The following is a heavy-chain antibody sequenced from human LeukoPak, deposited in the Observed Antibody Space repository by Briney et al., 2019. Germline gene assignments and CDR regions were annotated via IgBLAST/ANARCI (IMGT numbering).Heavy chain of an antibody. V-gene: IGHV3-43D*03. CDR3: AKDLNYDSSGYYYGNYFDY. Sequence: PGGSLRLSCAASGFTFDDYAMHWVRQAPGKGLEWVSLISWDGGSTYYADSVKGRFTISRDNSKNTLYLQMNSLRAEDTAVYYCAKDLNYDSSGYYYGNYFDYWGQGTLVTVSS. CDR1: GFTFDDYA. CDR2: ISWDGGST. D-gene: IGHD3-22*01. J-gene: IGHJ4*02.